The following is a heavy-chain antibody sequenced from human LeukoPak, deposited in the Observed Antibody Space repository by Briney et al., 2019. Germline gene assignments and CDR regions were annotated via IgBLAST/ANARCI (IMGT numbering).Heavy chain of an antibody. D-gene: IGHD5-12*01. Sequence: SETLSLTCTVSGGSISSYYWSWIRQPPGKGLEWIGYIYYSGSTNYNPPLKSRVTISVDTSKNQFSLKLSSVTAADTAVYYCARVRGSVATIYGPPSKGFDLWREKTVLTVSS. V-gene: IGHV4-59*01. CDR1: GGSISSYY. CDR2: IYYSGST. J-gene: IGHJ5*02. CDR3: ARVRGSVATIYGPPSKGFDL.